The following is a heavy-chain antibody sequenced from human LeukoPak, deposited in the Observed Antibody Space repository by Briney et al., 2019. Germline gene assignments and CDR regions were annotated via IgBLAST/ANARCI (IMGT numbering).Heavy chain of an antibody. CDR2: ISYSGST. CDR1: GVSISNYY. Sequence: KSSETLSLTCTVSGVSISNYYWSWIRQPPGKGLEWIGYISYSGSTNYNPSLKSRVTISLDTSKNQFSLKLSSVTAADTAGYDCARNWDYQMDVGGKGTTVTVSS. CDR3: ARNWDYQMDV. V-gene: IGHV4-59*01. D-gene: IGHD7-27*01. J-gene: IGHJ6*03.